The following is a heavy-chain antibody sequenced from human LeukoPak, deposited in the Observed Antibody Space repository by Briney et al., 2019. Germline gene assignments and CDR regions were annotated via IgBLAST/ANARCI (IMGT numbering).Heavy chain of an antibody. CDR3: ARGYYDSSGYPVSPDY. Sequence: SVKVSCKASGGTFSSYAISWVRQAPGQGLEWMGGIIPIFGTANYAQKFQGRVTITADESTSTAYMELSSLRSEDTAVYYCARGYYDSSGYPVSPDYWGQGTLVTVSS. J-gene: IGHJ4*02. V-gene: IGHV1-69*13. CDR1: GGTFSSYA. D-gene: IGHD3-22*01. CDR2: IIPIFGTA.